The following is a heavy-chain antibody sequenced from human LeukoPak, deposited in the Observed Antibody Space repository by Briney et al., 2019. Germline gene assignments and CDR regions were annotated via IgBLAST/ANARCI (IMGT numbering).Heavy chain of an antibody. CDR1: GYTLTELS. Sequence: ASVTVSCKVSGYTLTELSMHWVRQAPGKGLEWMGGFDPEDGETIYAQKFQGRVTMTEDTSTDTAYMELSSLRSEDTAVYYCATNVEPYLDMDVWGKGTTVTVSS. V-gene: IGHV1-24*01. CDR3: ATNVEPYLDMDV. J-gene: IGHJ6*03. D-gene: IGHD2/OR15-2a*01. CDR2: FDPEDGET.